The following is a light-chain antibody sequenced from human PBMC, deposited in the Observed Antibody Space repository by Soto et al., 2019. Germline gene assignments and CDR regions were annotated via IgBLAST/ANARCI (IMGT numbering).Light chain of an antibody. CDR2: GAS. CDR3: QQYGSSPLT. V-gene: IGKV3-20*01. Sequence: EIVLTESPATLSLSPGERATLSCRASQSVGTFLAWYQQKPGQAPRLLIYGASSRATGTPDRFSGSGSGTDFTLTINRLEPEDFALYYCQQYGSSPLTFGGGTKVDIK. CDR1: QSVGTF. J-gene: IGKJ4*01.